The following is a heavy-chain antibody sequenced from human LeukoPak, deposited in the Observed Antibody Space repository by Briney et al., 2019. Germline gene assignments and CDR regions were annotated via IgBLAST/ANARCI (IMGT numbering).Heavy chain of an antibody. V-gene: IGHV3-30-3*01. CDR1: GFTFSSYA. D-gene: IGHD6-13*01. CDR2: ISYDGSNK. CDR3: ARSIAAAGPDYYYGMDV. Sequence: GGSLRLSCAASGFTFSSYAMHWVRQAPGKGLEWVAVISYDGSNKHYADSVKGRFTISRDNSKNTLYLQMNSLRAEDTAVYYCARSIAAAGPDYYYGMDVWGQGTTVTVSS. J-gene: IGHJ6*02.